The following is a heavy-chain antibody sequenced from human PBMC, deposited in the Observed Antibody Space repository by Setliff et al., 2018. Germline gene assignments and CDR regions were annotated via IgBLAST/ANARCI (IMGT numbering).Heavy chain of an antibody. D-gene: IGHD6-19*01. J-gene: IGHJ3*02. CDR2: ISGYGSRT. CDR3: IRDTSGRDAFDI. Sequence: GESLTLSCAASGFTFSSYAMTWVRQAPGKGLEWVSGISGYGSRTYYADSVKGRSTISRDNSQNTMYLQMNSLRAEDTAVYYCIRDTSGRDAFDIWGQGTMVTV. V-gene: IGHV3-23*01. CDR1: GFTFSSYA.